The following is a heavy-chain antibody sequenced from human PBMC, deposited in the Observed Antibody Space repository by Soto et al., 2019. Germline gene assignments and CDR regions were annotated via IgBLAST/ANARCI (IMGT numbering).Heavy chain of an antibody. V-gene: IGHV4-39*01. J-gene: IGHJ4*02. D-gene: IGHD3-10*01. Sequence: SETLSLTCTVSGGSISSSSYYWGWIRQPPGKGLEWIGSIYYSGSTYYNPSLKSRVTISVDTSKNQFSLKLSSVTAADTAVYYCASHPRLGGELDYWGQGTLVTVSS. CDR3: ASHPRLGGELDY. CDR2: IYYSGST. CDR1: GGSISSSSYY.